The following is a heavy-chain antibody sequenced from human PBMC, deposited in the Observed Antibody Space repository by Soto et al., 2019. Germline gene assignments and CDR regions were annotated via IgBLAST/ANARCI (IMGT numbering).Heavy chain of an antibody. CDR2: IYYSGGT. Sequence: QVQLQESGPGLVKPSETLSLTCTVSGGSISSYYWSWIRQPPGKGLEWIGYIYYSGGTNYNPSLTRRVTISVDPSKNQFSPKLGCGTAADTAVSYCARGRIQLWYPFDYWGQGTLVTVSS. D-gene: IGHD5-18*01. J-gene: IGHJ4*02. CDR1: GGSISSYY. V-gene: IGHV4-59*01. CDR3: ARGRIQLWYPFDY.